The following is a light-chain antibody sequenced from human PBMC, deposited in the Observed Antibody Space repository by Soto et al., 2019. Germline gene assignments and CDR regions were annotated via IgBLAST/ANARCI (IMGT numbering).Light chain of an antibody. J-gene: IGKJ1*01. Sequence: EIVLTQSPGTLSLSPGERATLSCRASQSVSSSYLAWYQQKPGQAPRLLIYGASSRATGIPDRFSGSGSGTYLTLTISRLEPEDFAVYYCQQYGSSPPSWTFGQGTKVEIK. CDR1: QSVSSSY. CDR3: QQYGSSPPSWT. V-gene: IGKV3-20*01. CDR2: GAS.